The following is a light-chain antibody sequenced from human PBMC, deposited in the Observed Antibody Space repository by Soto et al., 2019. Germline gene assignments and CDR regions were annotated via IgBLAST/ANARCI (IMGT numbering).Light chain of an antibody. CDR2: DAS. CDR3: EQRSNWPPT. Sequence: EIVLTQSPATLSLSPGERATLSCRASQSVSSYLAWYQQKPGQAPRLLIYDASNRATGIPARFSGSGSGTDFTFTISSLVPGDFAVYYWEQRSNWPPTFGQGTKLEIK. CDR1: QSVSSY. J-gene: IGKJ2*01. V-gene: IGKV3-11*01.